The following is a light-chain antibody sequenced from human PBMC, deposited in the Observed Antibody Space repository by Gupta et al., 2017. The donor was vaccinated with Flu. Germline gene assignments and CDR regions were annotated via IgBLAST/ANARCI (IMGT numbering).Light chain of an antibody. CDR2: DDS. V-gene: IGLV3-21*02. Sequence: SYVLTQPPSVSVAPGQTARITFGGNNIGSKSVHWYQQKPGQAPVLVVYDDSDRPSGIPERFSGSNSGNTATLTISRVEAGDEADYYCQVWDRSSDHRVFGGGTKLTVL. CDR3: QVWDRSSDHRV. CDR1: NIGSKS. J-gene: IGLJ3*02.